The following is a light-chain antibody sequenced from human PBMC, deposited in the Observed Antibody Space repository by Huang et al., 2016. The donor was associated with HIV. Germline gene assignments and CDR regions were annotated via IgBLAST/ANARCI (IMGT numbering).Light chain of an antibody. J-gene: IGKJ2*01. CDR3: QRYS. V-gene: IGKV3-11*01. CDR1: QTISSR. CDR2: DAS. Sequence: EIVLTQSPATLSLSPGERATLSCRASQTISSRLACYQQKPGQAPRLLIYDASRRVTGIPARFSGSGSGTDFTLTISSLEPEDCAVYYCQRYSFGQGTKLEIK.